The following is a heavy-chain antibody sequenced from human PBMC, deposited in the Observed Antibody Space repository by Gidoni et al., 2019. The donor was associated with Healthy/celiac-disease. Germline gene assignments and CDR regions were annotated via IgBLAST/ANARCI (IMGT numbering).Heavy chain of an antibody. V-gene: IGHV3-7*02. J-gene: IGHJ3*02. CDR2: IKQDGSEK. CDR1: GFPFSSVW. D-gene: IGHD2-21*02. Sequence: EVQLVESGGGLVQPGGSLRLSCAASGFPFSSVWMSWVRQAPGKGLEWVANIKQDGSEKYYVDSVKGRFTISRDNAKNSLYLQMNSLRAEDTSVYYCATVYCGGDCYSVPDAFDIWGQGTMVTVSS. CDR3: ATVYCGGDCYSVPDAFDI.